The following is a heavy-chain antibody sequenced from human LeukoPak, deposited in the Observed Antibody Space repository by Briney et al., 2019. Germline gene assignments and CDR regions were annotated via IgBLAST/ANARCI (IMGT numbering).Heavy chain of an antibody. CDR1: GGSISSGGYS. J-gene: IGHJ3*01. Sequence: SQTLSLTCAVSGGSISSGGYSWSWIRQPPGKGLEWIGYIYHSGSTYYNPSLKSRVTISVDRSKNQFSLKLSSVTAADTAVYYCARGEYDFWSGYYGSVALDVWGQGTMVTVSS. CDR2: IYHSGST. CDR3: ARGEYDFWSGYYGSVALDV. D-gene: IGHD3-3*01. V-gene: IGHV4-30-2*01.